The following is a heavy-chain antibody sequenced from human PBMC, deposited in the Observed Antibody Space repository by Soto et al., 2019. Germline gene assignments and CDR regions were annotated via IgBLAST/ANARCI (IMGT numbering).Heavy chain of an antibody. J-gene: IGHJ6*02. D-gene: IGHD6-19*01. V-gene: IGHV1-18*01. CDR3: AREGSGWYNHDYGIDF. CDR1: GYTFSSYG. Sequence: QGQLVQSGAEVKKPGASVKVSCKASGYTFSSYGISWVRQAPGQGLEWMGWISGYNGNTYYAEKYQGRVTMTTDTAANTAYRELRSVRSDDTAVYYCAREGSGWYNHDYGIDFWGQGPTVNVS. CDR2: ISGYNGNT.